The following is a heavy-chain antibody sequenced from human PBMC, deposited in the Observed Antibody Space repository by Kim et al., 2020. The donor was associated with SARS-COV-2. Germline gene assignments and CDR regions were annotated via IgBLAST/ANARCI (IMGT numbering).Heavy chain of an antibody. Sequence: GGSLRLSCAASGFTFSSYSMNWVRQAPGKGLEWVSYISSSSSTIYYADSVKGRFTISRDNAKNSLYLQMNSLRDEDTAVYYCAREGVGGYSYGYVDYWGQGTLVTVSS. D-gene: IGHD5-18*01. CDR2: ISSSSSTI. V-gene: IGHV3-48*02. CDR3: AREGVGGYSYGYVDY. J-gene: IGHJ4*02. CDR1: GFTFSSYS.